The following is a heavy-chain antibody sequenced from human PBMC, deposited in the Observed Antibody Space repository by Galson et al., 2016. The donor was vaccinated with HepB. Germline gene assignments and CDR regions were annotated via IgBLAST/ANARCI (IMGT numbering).Heavy chain of an antibody. CDR1: GGSINSFF. V-gene: IGHV4-59*01. CDR3: ARSRPFWGGYYSDL. D-gene: IGHD3-3*01. Sequence: SETLSLTCAVSGGSINSFFWTWIRQPPGKGLEWIGQVYSDGRIDLNPSLKSRVTMSLDTSSNQFSLKMSSVNDPDTAIYYCARSRPFWGGYYSDLWGQGILVTVSS. J-gene: IGHJ5*02. CDR2: VYSDGRI.